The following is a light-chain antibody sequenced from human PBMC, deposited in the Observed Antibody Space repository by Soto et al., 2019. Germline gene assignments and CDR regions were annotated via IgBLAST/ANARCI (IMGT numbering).Light chain of an antibody. V-gene: IGKV3D-15*01. J-gene: IGKJ1*01. CDR3: LLAYAYFCP. CDR2: DAS. CDR1: QSVSSK. Sequence: LVITHSQATLSVSPGEGATLSCRASQSVSSKLAWYQQKPGQAPRLLIYDASNRATGIPARFSGSGSGRDFTLTISSLQPEDFATYYCLLAYAYFCPFGQRGKVAI.